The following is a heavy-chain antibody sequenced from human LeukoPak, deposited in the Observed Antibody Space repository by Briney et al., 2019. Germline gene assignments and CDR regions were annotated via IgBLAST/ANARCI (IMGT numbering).Heavy chain of an antibody. Sequence: GSLTLSCAASGFSFSTYVMNWVRQAPGKGLEWVSAISDSGGKTYYTDSVKGRFTISRDNSKNTLYLQMNSLRVDDTAVYYCAKDRKVYQDWGQGTLVSASS. CDR2: ISDSGGKT. D-gene: IGHD2-8*01. V-gene: IGHV3-23*01. CDR1: GFSFSTYV. J-gene: IGHJ1*01. CDR3: AKDRKVYQD.